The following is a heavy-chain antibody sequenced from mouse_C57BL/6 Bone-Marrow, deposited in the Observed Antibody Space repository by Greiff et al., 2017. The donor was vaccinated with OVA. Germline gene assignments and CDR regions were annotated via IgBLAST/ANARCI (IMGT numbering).Heavy chain of an antibody. Sequence: QVQLKESGPGLVQPSQSLSITCTVSGFSLTSYGVHWVRQSPGKGLEWLGVIWRGGSTDYNAAFMSRLSITKDNSKSQVFFKMNSLQADDTAIYYCAKTPPYYGSSYWYFDIWGTGTTVTVSS. V-gene: IGHV2-5*01. CDR1: GFSLTSYG. CDR2: IWRGGST. D-gene: IGHD1-1*01. J-gene: IGHJ1*03. CDR3: AKTPPYYGSSYWYFDI.